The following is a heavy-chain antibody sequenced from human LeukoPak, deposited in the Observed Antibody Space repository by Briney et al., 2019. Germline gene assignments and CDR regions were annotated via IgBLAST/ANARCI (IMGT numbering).Heavy chain of an antibody. CDR2: IYYDGST. J-gene: IGHJ4*02. CDR1: GGSISNYY. V-gene: IGHV4-59*01. Sequence: SETLSLTCTVSGGSISNYYWTWIRQPPGKALEWIGSIYYDGSTNYNPSLKSRVTISLDTPKNQFSLKLSSVTAADTAVYYCARDGGYGSGSALWGQGTLITVSS. D-gene: IGHD3-10*01. CDR3: ARDGGYGSGSAL.